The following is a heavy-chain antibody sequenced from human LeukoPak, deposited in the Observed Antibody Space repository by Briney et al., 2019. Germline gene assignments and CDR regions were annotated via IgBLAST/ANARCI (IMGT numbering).Heavy chain of an antibody. Sequence: RGSLRLSCAASGFTFSDFGMHWVRQAPGKGLEWVAFIRYNGDDEQYADSVKGRFTISRDNSKDTLYLQMNRLRAEDTAIYYCAKSVPAIRGEIDYWGQGTLVTVSS. CDR1: GFTFSDFG. V-gene: IGHV3-30*02. D-gene: IGHD3-10*01. CDR3: AKSVPAIRGEIDY. J-gene: IGHJ4*02. CDR2: IRYNGDDE.